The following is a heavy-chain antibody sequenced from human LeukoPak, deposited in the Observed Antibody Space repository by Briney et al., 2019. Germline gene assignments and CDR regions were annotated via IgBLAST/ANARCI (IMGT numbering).Heavy chain of an antibody. CDR1: GGSFSGYY. CDR3: ARRGSDCSGGSCYSRAFDI. D-gene: IGHD2-15*01. CDR2: INHSGST. V-gene: IGHV4-34*01. J-gene: IGHJ3*02. Sequence: PSETLSLTCAVYGGSFSGYYWSWVRQPPGKGLEWIGEINHSGSTNYNPSLKSRVTISVDTSKNQFSLKLSSVTAADTAVYYCARRGSDCSGGSCYSRAFDIWGQGTMVTVSS.